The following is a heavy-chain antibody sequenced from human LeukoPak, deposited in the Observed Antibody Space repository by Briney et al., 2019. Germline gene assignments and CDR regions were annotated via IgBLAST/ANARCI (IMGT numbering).Heavy chain of an antibody. CDR2: INHSGST. CDR3: ARDHGVVPAASRISARRLYYFDY. D-gene: IGHD2-2*01. Sequence: PSETLSLTCAAYGGSFSGYYWSWIRQPPGKGLELIGEINHSGSTNYNPSLKSRVTISVDTSKIQFSLKLSSVTAADTAVYYCARDHGVVPAASRISARRLYYFDYWGQGTLVTVSS. CDR1: GGSFSGYY. V-gene: IGHV4-34*01. J-gene: IGHJ4*02.